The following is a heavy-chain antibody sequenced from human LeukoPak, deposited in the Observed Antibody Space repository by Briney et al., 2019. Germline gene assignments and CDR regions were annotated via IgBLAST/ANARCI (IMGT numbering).Heavy chain of an antibody. D-gene: IGHD3-16*01. CDR3: ARDWAQGEITPRRFDY. CDR1: GGTFSSYA. Sequence: GASVKVSCKASGGTFSSYAISWVRQAPGQGLEWMGWTSPYNGNTNYAQKFQGRVTMTTDTSTATAYLEVRSLRSDDTAIYYCARDWAQGEITPRRFDYWGQGTLVTVSS. V-gene: IGHV1-18*01. J-gene: IGHJ4*02. CDR2: TSPYNGNT.